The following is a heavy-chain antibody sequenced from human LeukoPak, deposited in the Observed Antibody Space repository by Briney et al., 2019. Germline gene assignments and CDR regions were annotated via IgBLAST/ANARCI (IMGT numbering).Heavy chain of an antibody. CDR1: GFSLRTPRMG. CDR3: AHGFSNSSGFDY. V-gene: IGHV2-5*02. D-gene: IGHD6-6*01. Sequence: SGPTLVKPTQTLTLTCTFSGFSLRTPRMGVGWTRQPPGKALEWLAIIYWDDDDRYSPSLKSRLTTTKDTSKNQVVLTMTNMDPVDTATYFCAHGFSNSSGFDYWGQGILVTVSS. J-gene: IGHJ4*02. CDR2: IYWDDDD.